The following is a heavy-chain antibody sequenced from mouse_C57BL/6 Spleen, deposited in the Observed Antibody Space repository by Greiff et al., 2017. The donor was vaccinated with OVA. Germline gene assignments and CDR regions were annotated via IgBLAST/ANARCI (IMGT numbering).Heavy chain of an antibody. CDR1: GYTFTDYN. Sequence: VQLQQSGPELVKPGASVKMSCKASGYTFTDYNMHWVKQSPGKSLEWIGYINPNNGGTSYNQKFKGKATLTVNKSSSTAYMELRSLTSEDSAVYYCARSAPYLYFDCWGKGTTLTVSS. CDR2: INPNNGGT. CDR3: ARSAPYLYFDC. D-gene: IGHD5-5*01. V-gene: IGHV1-22*01. J-gene: IGHJ2*01.